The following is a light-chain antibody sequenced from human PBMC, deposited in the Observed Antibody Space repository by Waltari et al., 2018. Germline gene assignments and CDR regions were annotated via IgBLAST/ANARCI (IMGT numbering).Light chain of an antibody. Sequence: QSALTQPASVSGSPGQSITLPSTRTSSNIRDSNLFSWFQHHPGKVPELVMYYVTKRPSGISDRFSGSKSGNTASLTISALQADDEADYYCCSYSTSGSWMFGGGTKVTVL. V-gene: IGLV2-23*02. CDR2: YVT. CDR3: CSYSTSGSWM. CDR1: SSNIRDSNL. J-gene: IGLJ3*02.